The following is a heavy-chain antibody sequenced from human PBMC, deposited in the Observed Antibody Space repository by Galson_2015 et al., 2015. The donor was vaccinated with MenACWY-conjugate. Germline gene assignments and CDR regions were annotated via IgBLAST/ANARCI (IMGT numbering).Heavy chain of an antibody. J-gene: IGHJ4*02. CDR2: IYPGDSDP. CDR3: ARGTLGYCSGGTCYGDY. D-gene: IGHD2-15*01. V-gene: IGHV5-51*03. CDR1: GYSFTSHW. Sequence: QSGAEVKKPGESLTISCTGSGYSFTSHWIGWVRQMPGKGLEWMGIIYPGDSDPRYSPSFQGQVTISADKSISTAYLQWSSLKASDTAMYYCARGTLGYCSGGTCYGDYWGQGTLVTVSS.